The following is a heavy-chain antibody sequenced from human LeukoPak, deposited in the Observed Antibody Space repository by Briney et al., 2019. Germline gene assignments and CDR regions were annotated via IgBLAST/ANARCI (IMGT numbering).Heavy chain of an antibody. J-gene: IGHJ4*02. CDR1: GGSISSHY. Sequence: PSETLSLTCTVSGGSISSHYWSWIRQPPGKGLEWIGYIYYSGSTYYNPSLKSRVTISVDTSKNQFSLKLSSVTAADTAVYYCASKGYSYGSWGQGTLVTVSS. D-gene: IGHD5-18*01. V-gene: IGHV4-59*06. CDR2: IYYSGST. CDR3: ASKGYSYGS.